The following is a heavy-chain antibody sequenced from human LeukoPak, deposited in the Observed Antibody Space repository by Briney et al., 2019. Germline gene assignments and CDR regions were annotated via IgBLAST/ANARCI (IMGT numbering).Heavy chain of an antibody. Sequence: PGGSLRLSCAASGFTVSSNYMSWVRQAPGKGLEWVSVIYSGGSTYYADSVKGRFTISRDNSKNTLYLQMNSLRAEDTAVYYYARGLRSVPYWFDPWGQGTLVTVSS. CDR3: ARGLRSVPYWFDP. V-gene: IGHV3-66*01. CDR2: IYSGGST. CDR1: GFTVSSNY. J-gene: IGHJ5*02.